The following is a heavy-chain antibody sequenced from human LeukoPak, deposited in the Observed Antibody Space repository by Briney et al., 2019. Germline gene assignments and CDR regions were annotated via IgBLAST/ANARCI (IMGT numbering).Heavy chain of an antibody. J-gene: IGHJ4*02. CDR3: AWAHPVSPLTFDF. CDR2: ISAYNGNT. V-gene: IGHV1-18*01. D-gene: IGHD1-20*01. Sequence: ASVNVSCKASGYTFTRYGISWVRQAPGHELEWLGWISAYNGNTNYAQKLQRRLTMTTDTSTSTAYMELRSLRSDDTAVYYCAWAHPVSPLTFDFWGQGPLVTVSS. CDR1: GYTFTRYG.